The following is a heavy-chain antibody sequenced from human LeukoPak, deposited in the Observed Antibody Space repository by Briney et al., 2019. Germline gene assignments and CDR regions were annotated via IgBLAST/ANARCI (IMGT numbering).Heavy chain of an antibody. CDR1: GGSISSYY. Sequence: SETLSLTCTVSGGSISSYYWSWIRQPPGKGLEWIGYIYYSGSTNYNPSLKSRVTISVDTSKNQFSLKLSSVTAADTAVYYCARDSITIFGVVKETYYMDVWGKGTTVTVSS. D-gene: IGHD3-3*01. J-gene: IGHJ6*03. CDR2: IYYSGST. CDR3: ARDSITIFGVVKETYYMDV. V-gene: IGHV4-59*12.